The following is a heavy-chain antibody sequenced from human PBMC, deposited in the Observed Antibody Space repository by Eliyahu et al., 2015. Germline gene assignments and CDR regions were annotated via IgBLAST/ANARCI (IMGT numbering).Heavy chain of an antibody. CDR3: ARRGKAYCGGDCYSDAFDI. CDR2: IYYSGST. J-gene: IGHJ3*02. D-gene: IGHD2-21*02. V-gene: IGHV4-39*01. CDR1: GGSISSSSYY. Sequence: QLQLQESGPGLVKPSETLSLTCTVSGGSISSSSYYWGWIRQPPGKGLEWIGSIYYSGSTYYNPSLKSRVTISVDTSKNQFSLKLSSVTAADTAVYYCARRGKAYCGGDCYSDAFDIWGQGTMVTVSS.